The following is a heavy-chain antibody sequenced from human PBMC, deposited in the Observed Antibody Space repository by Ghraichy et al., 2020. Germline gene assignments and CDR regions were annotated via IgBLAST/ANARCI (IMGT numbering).Heavy chain of an antibody. CDR3: AKSSGWDAFDI. CDR2: ISGSGGST. CDR1: GFTFSSYA. D-gene: IGHD6-19*01. Sequence: GESLNISCAASGFTFSSYAMSWVRQAPGKGLEWVSAISGSGGSTYYADSVKGRFTISRDNSKNTLYLQMNSLRAEDTAVYYCAKSSGWDAFDIWGQGTMVTVSS. J-gene: IGHJ3*02. V-gene: IGHV3-23*01.